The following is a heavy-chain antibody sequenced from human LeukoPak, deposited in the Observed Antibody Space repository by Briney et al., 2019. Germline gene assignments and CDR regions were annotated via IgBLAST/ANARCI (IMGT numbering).Heavy chain of an antibody. Sequence: SQTLSLTCAISGDSVSSNTAAWNWIRQSPSRGLEWLGRKFYRSKWHNDYAVSVKSRITINPDTSKNQFSLYLNSVTPEDTAVYYCARDGWPAFDYWGQGTLVIVCS. D-gene: IGHD2-15*01. V-gene: IGHV6-1*01. J-gene: IGHJ4*02. CDR1: GDSVSSNTAA. CDR3: ARDGWPAFDY. CDR2: KFYRSKWHN.